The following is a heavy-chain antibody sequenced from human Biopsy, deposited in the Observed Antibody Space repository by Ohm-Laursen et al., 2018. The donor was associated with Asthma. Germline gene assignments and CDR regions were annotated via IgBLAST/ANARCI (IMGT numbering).Heavy chain of an antibody. D-gene: IGHD3-22*01. CDR1: GFAFNNSS. CDR3: AKITTDRQKANNWFDP. V-gene: IGHV3-23*01. CDR2: ISASGVRT. J-gene: IGHJ5*02. Sequence: ETLSLTCAASGFAFNNSSMTWVRQAPGKGLEWVSSISASGVRTFYADSVKGRFTVSRDSSRNTLYSQLSTLRVEDTAVYFCAKITTDRQKANNWFDPWGQGTLVTVSS.